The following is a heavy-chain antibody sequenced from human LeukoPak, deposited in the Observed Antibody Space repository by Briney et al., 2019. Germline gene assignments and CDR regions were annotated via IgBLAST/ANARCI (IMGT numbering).Heavy chain of an antibody. CDR3: ASRKLGNDY. CDR1: GGSISSYY. J-gene: IGHJ4*02. Sequence: PSEILSLTCTVSGGSISSYYWSWIRQSPGKGLEWIGYIYHTGSTSYSPSLKSRVTISADTSQNQFSLKLSSVTAADTAVYYCASRKLGNDYWGQGTLVTVSS. V-gene: IGHV4-59*01. D-gene: IGHD7-27*01. CDR2: IYHTGST.